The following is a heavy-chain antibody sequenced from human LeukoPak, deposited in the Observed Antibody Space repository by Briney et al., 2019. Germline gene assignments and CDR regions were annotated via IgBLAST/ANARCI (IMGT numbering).Heavy chain of an antibody. V-gene: IGHV3-21*01. CDR2: ISSSSSYI. CDR3: ARDAASSLYDYVWGSYSLFDY. J-gene: IGHJ4*02. Sequence: GGSLRLSCAASGFTFSSYSMNWVRQAPGKGLEWVSSISSSSSYIYYADSVKGRFTISRDNAKNSLYLQMNSLRAEDTAVYYCARDAASSLYDYVWGSYSLFDYWGQGTLVTVSS. CDR1: GFTFSSYS. D-gene: IGHD3-16*01.